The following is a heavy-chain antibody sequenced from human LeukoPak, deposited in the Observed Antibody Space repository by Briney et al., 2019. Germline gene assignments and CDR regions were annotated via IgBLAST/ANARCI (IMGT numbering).Heavy chain of an antibody. Sequence: PGGSLRFSCAASGFTFSSYWMSWVRQAPGKGLEWVANIKQDGSEKYYVDSVKGRFTISRDKAKNSLYLQMNSLRAEDTAVYYCAKERSDILTLYYFDYWGQGTLVSVSS. D-gene: IGHD3-9*01. V-gene: IGHV3-7*01. J-gene: IGHJ4*02. CDR2: IKQDGSEK. CDR3: AKERSDILTLYYFDY. CDR1: GFTFSSYW.